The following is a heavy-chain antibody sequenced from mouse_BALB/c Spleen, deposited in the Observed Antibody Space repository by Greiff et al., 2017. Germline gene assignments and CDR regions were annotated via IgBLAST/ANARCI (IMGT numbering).Heavy chain of an antibody. CDR3: ARSITTVVGAMDY. CDR1: GFTFTDYY. D-gene: IGHD1-1*01. Sequence: EVKLMESGGGLVQPGGSLRLSCATSGFTFTDYYMSWVRQPPGKALEWLGFIRNKANGYTTEYSASVKGRFTISRDNSQSILYLQMNTLRAEDSATYYCARSITTVVGAMDYWGQGTSVTVSS. V-gene: IGHV7-3*02. CDR2: IRNKANGYTT. J-gene: IGHJ4*01.